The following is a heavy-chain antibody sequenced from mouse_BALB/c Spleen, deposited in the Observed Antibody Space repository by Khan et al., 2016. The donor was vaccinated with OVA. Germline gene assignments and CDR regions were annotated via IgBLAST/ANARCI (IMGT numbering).Heavy chain of an antibody. CDR2: VAPGSGSS. D-gene: IGHD6-2*01. CDR3: SRSNYSCISLSALDY. V-gene: IGHV1S41*01. J-gene: IGHJ4*01. Sequence: DLVKPGASVKLSCKASGYTFTSYWINWIKERPGQGLEWIGRVAPGSGSSSYNEMFKAKAIMTIDTSSRTANMQLSSLSSKDSAVFFFSRSNYSCISLSALDYWCQVTSVTVSS. CDR1: GYTFTSYW.